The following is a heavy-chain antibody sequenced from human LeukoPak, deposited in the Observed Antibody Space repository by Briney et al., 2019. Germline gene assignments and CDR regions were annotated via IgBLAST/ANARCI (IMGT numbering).Heavy chain of an antibody. CDR2: IYSTGSPGTT. J-gene: IGHJ3*02. CDR3: ARGRYCSADICSGGDAFDI. V-gene: IGHV4-4*07. Sequence: PSETLSLTCSVSGGLLSSYYWSWIRQTAGKGLEWIGRIYSTGSPGTTHYRPSLQSRVTVSLDASQNQFSPMLDSVTAADTAVYYCARGRYCSADICSGGDAFDIWGQGTMVSVSS. D-gene: IGHD2-15*01. CDR1: GGLLSSYY.